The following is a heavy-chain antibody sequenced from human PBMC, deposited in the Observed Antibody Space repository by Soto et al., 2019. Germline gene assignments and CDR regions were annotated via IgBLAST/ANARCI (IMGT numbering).Heavy chain of an antibody. CDR3: ARVRYSWGVDIEVRNLYYYYMDV. Sequence: SETLSLTCTVSGGSISSSSYYWGWIRQPPGKGLEWIGSIYYSGSTYYNPSLKSRVTISVDTSKNQFSLKLSSVTAADTAVYYCARVRYSWGVDIEVRNLYYYYMDVWGKGTTVTVSS. J-gene: IGHJ6*03. V-gene: IGHV4-39*01. CDR1: GGSISSSSYY. D-gene: IGHD5-18*01. CDR2: IYYSGST.